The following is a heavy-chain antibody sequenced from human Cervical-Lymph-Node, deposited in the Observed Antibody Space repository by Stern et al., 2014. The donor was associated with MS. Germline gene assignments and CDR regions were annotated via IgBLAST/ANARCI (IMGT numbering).Heavy chain of an antibody. CDR2: ISSDSEII. D-gene: IGHD2/OR15-2a*01. CDR1: GFPLEMYS. Sequence: EVQLVESGGTLVQPGGSLRLSCAASGFPLEMYSMDWIRQAPGQGPEWLSFISSDSEIIYYAASVRGRFTISRDNAKNSLSLYMNRLRAEDTAVYYCSRGFLENSFDVWGQGTMVTVSS. CDR3: SRGFLENSFDV. V-gene: IGHV3-48*01. J-gene: IGHJ3*01.